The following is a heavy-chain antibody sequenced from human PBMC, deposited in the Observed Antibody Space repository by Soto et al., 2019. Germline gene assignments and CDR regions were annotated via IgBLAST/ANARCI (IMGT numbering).Heavy chain of an antibody. CDR1: GGSFSGYY. CDR3: ARGGGTSGYYMDV. CDR2: IDHRGST. Sequence: QVQLQQWGAGLLKPSETLSLTCAVYGGSFSGYYWSWIRQPPGKGLEWIGEIDHRGSTNYSPSLKSRVTVSVDTSKNQIPLKLRSVTAADTAVYYCARGGGTSGYYMDVWGKGTTVTVSS. V-gene: IGHV4-34*01. D-gene: IGHD1-1*01. J-gene: IGHJ6*03.